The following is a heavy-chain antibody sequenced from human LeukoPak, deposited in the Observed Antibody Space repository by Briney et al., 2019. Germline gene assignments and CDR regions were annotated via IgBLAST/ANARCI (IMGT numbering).Heavy chain of an antibody. D-gene: IGHD3-9*01. J-gene: IGHJ4*02. Sequence: GGSLRLSCAASRFTFSNYSMNWVRQAPGKGLEWVSFISSSSSYIYYADSVKGRFTISRDNAKNSLYLQVNSLRVEDTAVYYCARVPDNYDILTGYDTPLGWGQGTLVTVSS. CDR1: RFTFSNYS. CDR3: ARVPDNYDILTGYDTPLG. CDR2: ISSSSSYI. V-gene: IGHV3-21*06.